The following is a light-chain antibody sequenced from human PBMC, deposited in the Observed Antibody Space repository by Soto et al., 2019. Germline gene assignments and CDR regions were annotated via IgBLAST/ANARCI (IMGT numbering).Light chain of an antibody. Sequence: EIVLTQSPATLSLSPGEGATLSCRASQSVSSYLAWYQQKPGQAPRLLIYDASNRATALPARFSGSGSGTDFTLNISSLEPEDFAVYYCQQRSNWPPTFGGATKVEIK. CDR2: DAS. V-gene: IGKV3-11*01. J-gene: IGKJ4*01. CDR1: QSVSSY. CDR3: QQRSNWPPT.